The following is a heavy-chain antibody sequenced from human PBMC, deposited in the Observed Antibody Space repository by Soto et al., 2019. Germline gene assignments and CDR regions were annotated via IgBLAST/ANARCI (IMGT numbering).Heavy chain of an antibody. D-gene: IGHD6-6*01. Sequence: PGGSLRLSCAASGFTVSSNFMSWVRQAPGKGLEWVSAISGSGGSTYYADSVKGRFTISRDNSKNTLYLQMNSLRAEDTAVYYCAKPYEYSSSSSFSWYYYYYGMDVWGQGTTVTVSS. V-gene: IGHV3-23*01. J-gene: IGHJ6*02. CDR2: ISGSGGST. CDR3: AKPYEYSSSSSFSWYYYYYGMDV. CDR1: GFTVSSNF.